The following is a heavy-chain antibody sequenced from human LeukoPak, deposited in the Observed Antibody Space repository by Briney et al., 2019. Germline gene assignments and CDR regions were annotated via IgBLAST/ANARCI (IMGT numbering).Heavy chain of an antibody. D-gene: IGHD6-13*01. CDR2: IGSNGDST. CDR1: GFSFSDYP. Sequence: PGGTLRLSCTASGFSFSDYPMVWVHQAPGQGLEYVSAIGSNGDSTNCANSVRGRFTISRDNSKNTLYLQLGSLRADDMAVYYCAREGSVAAFGPRRPFDYWGQGTLVTVSS. J-gene: IGHJ4*02. CDR3: AREGSVAAFGPRRPFDY. V-gene: IGHV3-64*01.